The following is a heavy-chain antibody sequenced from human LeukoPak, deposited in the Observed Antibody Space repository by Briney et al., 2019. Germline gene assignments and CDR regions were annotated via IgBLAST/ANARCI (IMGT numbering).Heavy chain of an antibody. CDR3: ANLYYDSSGYSYYFDY. CDR2: ISSSGSTI. J-gene: IGHJ4*02. Sequence: PGGSLRLSCAASGFTFSSCEMNWVRQAPGKELEWVSYISSSGSTIYYADSVKGRFTISRDNAKNSLHLQMNSLRAEDTAVYYCANLYYDSSGYSYYFDYWGQGTLVTVSS. CDR1: GFTFSSCE. D-gene: IGHD3-22*01. V-gene: IGHV3-48*03.